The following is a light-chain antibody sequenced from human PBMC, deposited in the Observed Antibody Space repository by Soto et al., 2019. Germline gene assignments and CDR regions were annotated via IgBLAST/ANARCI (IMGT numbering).Light chain of an antibody. Sequence: QSALTQPASVSGSPGQSITISCTGTSSDVGGYNYVSWYQQHPGKAPKLVIYEVSNRPSGVSNRFSGSKSGNTASLTISGLQAEDEADYYCSSYTSSSTPYVVFGRGTKLTVL. CDR2: EVS. J-gene: IGLJ2*01. CDR1: SSDVGGYNY. V-gene: IGLV2-14*01. CDR3: SSYTSSSTPYVV.